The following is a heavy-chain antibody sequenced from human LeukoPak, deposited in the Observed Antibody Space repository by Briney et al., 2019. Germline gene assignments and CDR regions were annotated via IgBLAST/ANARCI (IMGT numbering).Heavy chain of an antibody. D-gene: IGHD3-22*01. J-gene: IGHJ4*02. CDR1: GFTFSSYS. V-gene: IGHV3-21*01. CDR3: AKDSLLTGVVVIPHFDY. CDR2: ISSSSSYI. Sequence: GSLRLSCAASGFTFSSYSMNWVRQAPGKGLEWVSSISSSSSYIYYADSVKGRFTISRDNSKNTLYLQMNSLRAEDTAVYYCAKDSLLTGVVVIPHFDYWGQGTLVTVSS.